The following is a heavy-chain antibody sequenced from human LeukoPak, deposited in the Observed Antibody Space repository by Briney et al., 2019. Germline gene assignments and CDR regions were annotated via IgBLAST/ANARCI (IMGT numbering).Heavy chain of an antibody. D-gene: IGHD6-6*01. CDR3: ARDWPEYSSSYFDC. J-gene: IGHJ4*02. CDR2: INPICGTA. CDR1: GDTFSSYY. V-gene: IGHV1-69*05. Sequence: SVKVSCKASGDTFSSYYINWVRQAPGQGLEWMGWINPICGTANYAQNFQGRVTITTDESTSTAYMELSSLRSEDTAVYYCARDWPEYSSSYFDCWGQGTLVTVSS.